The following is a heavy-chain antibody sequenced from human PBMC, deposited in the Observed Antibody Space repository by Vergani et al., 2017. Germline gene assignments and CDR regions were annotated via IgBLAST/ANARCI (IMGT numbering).Heavy chain of an antibody. D-gene: IGHD3-22*01. CDR3: TKAGQYDSDNFHDS. V-gene: IGHV3-11*04. CDR2: ISTSTTTI. CDR1: GFSFNDHY. J-gene: IGHJ1*01. Sequence: QVQLVESGGGLVKPGGSLRLSCAASGFSFNDHYMNWIRQAPGKGLEWLSYISTSTTTIYYADSVKGRFTISRDNSQTTVFLQMNSLRADDSAVYYCTKAGQYDSDNFHDSWGQGALVTVAS.